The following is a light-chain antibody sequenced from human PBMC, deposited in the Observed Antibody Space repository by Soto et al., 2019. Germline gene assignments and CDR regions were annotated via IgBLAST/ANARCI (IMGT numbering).Light chain of an antibody. CDR2: WAS. J-gene: IGKJ4*01. Sequence: DILVRRCPASLAVALGDRATIRCKSRPLLLYSSSNYLAWSQQKPGQSPKLLIYWASTRESGVPDRFSGSGSGTDFTLTIRSLQAEDVAVYFCQQYFSSPFTFGGGTKVDI. V-gene: IGKV4-1*01. CDR3: QQYFSSPFT. CDR1: PLLLYSSSNY.